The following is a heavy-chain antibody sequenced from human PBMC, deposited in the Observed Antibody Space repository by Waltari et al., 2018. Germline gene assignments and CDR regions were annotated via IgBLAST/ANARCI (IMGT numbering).Heavy chain of an antibody. J-gene: IGHJ6*02. CDR1: GGSFSGYY. Sequence: QVQLQQWGAGLLKPSETLSLTCAVYGGSFSGYYWSWIRQPPGKGLEWIGEINHSGSTNYNPSLKSRVNISVDTCKNQCSLKLSSVTAADTAVYYCARGVTNGVPDRYYYGMDVWGQGTTVTVSS. V-gene: IGHV4-34*01. CDR3: ARGVTNGVPDRYYYGMDV. D-gene: IGHD2-8*01. CDR2: INHSGST.